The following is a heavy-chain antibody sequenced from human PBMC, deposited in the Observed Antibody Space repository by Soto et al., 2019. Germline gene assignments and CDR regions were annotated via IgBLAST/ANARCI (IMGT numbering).Heavy chain of an antibody. Sequence: EVQLVESGGGLVQPGGSLRLSCAASGFTFNRYWMGWVRQAPGKGPEWLANIKQDGSERYYVDSVKGRFTISRDNVKNSVYLQMNSLGAGGTGVYFCTRTISALPGDDYWGQGTLVTVSS. V-gene: IGHV3-7*01. CDR2: IKQDGSER. J-gene: IGHJ4*02. CDR3: TRTISALPGDDY. CDR1: GFTFNRYW. D-gene: IGHD6-6*01.